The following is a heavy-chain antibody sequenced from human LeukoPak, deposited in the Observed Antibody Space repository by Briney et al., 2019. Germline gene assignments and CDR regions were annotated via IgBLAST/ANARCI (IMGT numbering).Heavy chain of an antibody. Sequence: ASVKVSCKASGYTFTVHYLHWLRQAPGQGLEWMGWIKPDSGATNFAQNFQGRVTMTSDTSINTAYVELSSLTSDDTAMYYCARDHDYGPDYWGQGTLVTVS. CDR3: ARDHDYGPDY. CDR2: IKPDSGAT. D-gene: IGHD4/OR15-4a*01. V-gene: IGHV1-2*02. J-gene: IGHJ4*02. CDR1: GYTFTVHY.